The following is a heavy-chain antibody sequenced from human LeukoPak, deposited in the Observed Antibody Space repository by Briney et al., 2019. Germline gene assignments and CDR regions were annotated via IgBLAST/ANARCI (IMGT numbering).Heavy chain of an antibody. CDR1: GYTFTDYY. CDR3: ARDKEGCYYYYYTMDV. V-gene: IGHV1-2*06. Sequence: GASVKVSCKASGYTFTDYYIHWVRQAPGQGLEWMGRINPNSGGTNYAQKFQGKVTMTRDTSISTAYMELSRLRSDDTAVYYCARDKEGCYYYYYTMDVWGQGTTVTVSS. CDR2: INPNSGGT. J-gene: IGHJ6*02.